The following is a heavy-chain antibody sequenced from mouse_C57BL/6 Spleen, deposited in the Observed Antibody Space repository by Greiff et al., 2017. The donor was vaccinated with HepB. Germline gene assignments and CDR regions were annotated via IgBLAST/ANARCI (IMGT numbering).Heavy chain of an antibody. Sequence: EVKLVESGGGLVKPGGSLKLSCAASGFTFSSYAMSWVRQTPEKRLEWVATISDGGSYTYYPDNVKGRFTISRDNAKNNLYLQMSHLKSEDTAMYYWASDFDGSSYGDFDYWGQGTTLTVSS. CDR1: GFTFSSYA. D-gene: IGHD1-1*01. V-gene: IGHV5-4*03. CDR2: ISDGGSYT. CDR3: ASDFDGSSYGDFDY. J-gene: IGHJ2*01.